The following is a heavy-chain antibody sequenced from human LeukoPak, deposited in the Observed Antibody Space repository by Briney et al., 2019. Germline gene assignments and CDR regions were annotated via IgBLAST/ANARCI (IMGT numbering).Heavy chain of an antibody. CDR3: ARDSGNGYDY. CDR1: GGTFSSYA. CDR2: IIPIFGTA. V-gene: IGHV1-69*05. D-gene: IGHD5-18*01. J-gene: IGHJ4*01. Sequence: VASVKVSCKASGGTFSSYAISWVRQAPGQGLEWMGGIIPIFGTANYAQKFQGRETITTDESTSTAYMELSSLRSEDTAVYYCARDSGNGYDYWGQGTLVTVSS.